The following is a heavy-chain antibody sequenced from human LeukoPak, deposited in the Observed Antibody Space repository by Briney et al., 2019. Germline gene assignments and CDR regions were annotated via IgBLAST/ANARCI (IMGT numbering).Heavy chain of an antibody. D-gene: IGHD3-22*01. Sequence: PSETLSLTCTVSGVSISSYYWSWIRQPAGKGLEWIGRIHTSGSTNYNPSLKSRVTMSVDTSKNQFSLKLSSVTAADTAVYYCARDQYIYSDSSGYYDYWGQGTLVTVSS. CDR3: ARDQYIYSDSSGYYDY. CDR1: GVSISSYY. V-gene: IGHV4-4*07. CDR2: IHTSGST. J-gene: IGHJ4*02.